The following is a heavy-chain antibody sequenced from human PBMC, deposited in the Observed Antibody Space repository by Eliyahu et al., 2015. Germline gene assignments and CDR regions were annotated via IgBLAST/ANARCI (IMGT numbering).Heavy chain of an antibody. Sequence: EVQLXESGGGLVQPGRSLRLSXXASGFTFDDYXXXWVRQAPGKGLEWVSGXSWNSGSIGYADSVKGRFTISRDNAKNSLYLQMNSLRAEDTALYYCAKDMKRWSYCSGGSCQRFDAFDIWGQGTMVTVSS. J-gene: IGHJ3*02. D-gene: IGHD2-15*01. CDR2: XSWNSGSI. V-gene: IGHV3-9*01. CDR1: GFTFDDYX. CDR3: AKDMKRWSYCSGGSCQRFDAFDI.